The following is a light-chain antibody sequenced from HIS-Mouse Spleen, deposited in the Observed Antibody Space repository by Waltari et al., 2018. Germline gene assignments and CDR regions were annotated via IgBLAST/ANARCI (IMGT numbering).Light chain of an antibody. CDR3: QQRSNWPPGLT. CDR1: QSVSSY. J-gene: IGKJ4*01. V-gene: IGKV3-11*01. CDR2: DAS. Sequence: EIVLTQSPATLSLSPGERATLPCRPSQSVSSYLAWYQQKPGQAPRLLIYDASNRATGIPARFSGSGSGTDFTLTISSLEPEDFAVYYCQQRSNWPPGLTFGGGTKVEIK.